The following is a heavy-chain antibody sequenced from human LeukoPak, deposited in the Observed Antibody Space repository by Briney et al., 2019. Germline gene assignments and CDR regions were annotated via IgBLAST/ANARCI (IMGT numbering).Heavy chain of an antibody. CDR2: IMPLFGTA. J-gene: IGHJ5*02. Sequence: SVKVSCKTSGGSFNNSAISWVRQAPGQGLEWLGGIMPLFGTAGYAQKFQGRVTITKDESTRTVYLELTSLTSDDTAVYYCARDVHGDYGSGWFDPWGQGTLVSVSS. CDR3: ARDVHGDYGSGWFDP. D-gene: IGHD4-17*01. V-gene: IGHV1-69*05. CDR1: GGSFNNSA.